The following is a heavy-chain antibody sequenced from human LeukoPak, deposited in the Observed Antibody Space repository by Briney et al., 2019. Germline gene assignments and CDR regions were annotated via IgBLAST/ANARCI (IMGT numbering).Heavy chain of an antibody. J-gene: IGHJ3*02. CDR1: GDSINSLDL. Sequence: SGTLSLTCTVSGDSINSLDLWSWVRQPPGKGLEWIGEMYLSGTTHSNPSVKSRVTISIDKSKNQFFLNLSSVTAADTAVYYCARPAYCGGDCYGESAFDIWGQGTMVTVSS. V-gene: IGHV4-4*02. CDR3: ARPAYCGGDCYGESAFDI. CDR2: MYLSGTT. D-gene: IGHD2-21*02.